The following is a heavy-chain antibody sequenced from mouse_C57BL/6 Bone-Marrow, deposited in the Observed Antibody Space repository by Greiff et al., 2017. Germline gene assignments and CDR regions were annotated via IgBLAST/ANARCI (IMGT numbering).Heavy chain of an antibody. Sequence: QVQLQQPGAELVKPGASVKLSCKASGYTFTSYWMHWVKQRPGRGLEWIGRIDPNSGGTKYNEKFKSKATLTADKSSSTAYMELRSLTSEDSAVYFCAATVVADFDVWGTGTTVTVSS. D-gene: IGHD1-1*01. CDR1: GYTFTSYW. CDR2: IDPNSGGT. J-gene: IGHJ1*03. V-gene: IGHV1-62-3*01. CDR3: AATVVADFDV.